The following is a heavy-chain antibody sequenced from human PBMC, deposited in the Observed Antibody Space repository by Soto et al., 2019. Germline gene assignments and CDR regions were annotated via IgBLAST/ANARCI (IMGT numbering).Heavy chain of an antibody. CDR1: GGSISSYY. CDR2: IYNSGST. V-gene: IGHV4-59*01. CDR3: AREGGAAAAGYGMDV. D-gene: IGHD6-13*01. J-gene: IGHJ6*02. Sequence: SETLSLTCTVSGGSISSYYWSWIRQPPGKGLEWIGSIYNSGSTKYNPSLKSRVTISVDTSKNQFSLKLSSVTAADTAVFYCAREGGAAAAGYGMDVWGQGTTVTVSS.